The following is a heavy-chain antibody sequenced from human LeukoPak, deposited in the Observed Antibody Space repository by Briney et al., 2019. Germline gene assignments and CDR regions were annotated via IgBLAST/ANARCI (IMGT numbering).Heavy chain of an antibody. J-gene: IGHJ4*02. V-gene: IGHV4-39*07. CDR2: IYYSGST. CDR1: GSSVSSDTHY. D-gene: IGHD6-19*01. Sequence: SETLSLTCTVSGSSVSSDTHYWGWIRQPPGKGLEWIVSIYYSGSTYYNPYLKSRVAISVDTSKNQFSLKLSSVTAADTAVYYCARARVAVAGTFYFDYWGQGTLVTVSS. CDR3: ARARVAVAGTFYFDY.